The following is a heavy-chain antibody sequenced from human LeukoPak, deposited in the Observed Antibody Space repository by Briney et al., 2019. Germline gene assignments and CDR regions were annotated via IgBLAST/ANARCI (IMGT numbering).Heavy chain of an antibody. CDR2: VYNIGTA. CDR3: ARIGTGDWCFDL. Sequence: PSETLPLTCTVSGGSISYYYWHWLGQPPAKGLEGIGHVYNIGTANFNPSLKSRVSISIDTSKNQFSPMLHSVTAADTAVYYCARIGTGDWCFDLWGRGTLVTVSS. V-gene: IGHV4-59*01. CDR1: GGSISYYY. J-gene: IGHJ2*01. D-gene: IGHD1-1*01.